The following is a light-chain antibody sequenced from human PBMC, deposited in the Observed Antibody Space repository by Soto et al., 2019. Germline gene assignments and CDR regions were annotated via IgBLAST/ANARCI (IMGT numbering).Light chain of an antibody. V-gene: IGKV3-11*01. CDR2: DAS. Sequence: EIVLTQSPATLPLSPGERATLSCRASQSVSSYLAWYQQKPGQAPRLLIYDASNRATGIPARFSGSGSGTDFTLTISSLEPEDFAVYYCQQRSNWLGTFGQGTKLEIK. CDR3: QQRSNWLGT. CDR1: QSVSSY. J-gene: IGKJ2*01.